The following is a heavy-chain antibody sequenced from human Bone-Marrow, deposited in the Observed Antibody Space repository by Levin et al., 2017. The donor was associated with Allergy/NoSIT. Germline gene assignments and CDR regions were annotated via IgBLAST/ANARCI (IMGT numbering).Heavy chain of an antibody. CDR2: ISSSGSTI. CDR3: ARGKATVVNDY. CDR1: GFTFSDYY. V-gene: IGHV3-11*01. D-gene: IGHD4-23*01. Sequence: GESLKISCAASGFTFSDYYMSWIRQAPGKGLEWVSYISSSGSTIYYADSVKGRFTISRDNAKNSLYLQMNSLRAEDTAVYYCARGKATVVNDYWGQGTLVTVSS. J-gene: IGHJ4*02.